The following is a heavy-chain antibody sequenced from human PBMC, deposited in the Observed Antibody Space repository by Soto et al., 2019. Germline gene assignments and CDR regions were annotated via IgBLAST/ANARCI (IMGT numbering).Heavy chain of an antibody. CDR1: GFTFSSYG. CDR3: ARDPGVQWLVRGMDV. V-gene: IGHV3-33*01. J-gene: IGHJ6*02. CDR2: IWYDGSNK. Sequence: GGSLRLSCAASGFTFSSYGMHWVRQAPGKGLEWVAVIWYDGSNKYYADSVKGRFTISRDNSKNTLYLQMNSLRAEDTAVYYCARDPGVQWLVRGMDVWGQGTTVTVSS. D-gene: IGHD6-19*01.